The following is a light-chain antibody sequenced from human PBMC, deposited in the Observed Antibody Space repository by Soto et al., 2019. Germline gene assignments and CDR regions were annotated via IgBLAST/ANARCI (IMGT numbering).Light chain of an antibody. V-gene: IGKV3-20*01. J-gene: IGKJ1*01. CDR1: QSVNSNY. Sequence: EIGLTQSPGTLSLSPRERATLSCRASQSVNSNYLAWYQQKPGQAPRLLVYAASTRAAGIPDRFRGSGSGTDFTLTISRLEPEDFAAYYCQHYGSSLWTFGQGTKVEIK. CDR3: QHYGSSLWT. CDR2: AAS.